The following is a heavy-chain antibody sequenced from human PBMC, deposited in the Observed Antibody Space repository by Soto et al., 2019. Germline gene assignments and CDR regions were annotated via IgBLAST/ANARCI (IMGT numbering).Heavy chain of an antibody. CDR1: GFTFSSYG. CDR2: ISYDGSNK. CDR3: AKEWVYDSSGWSFDY. J-gene: IGHJ4*02. D-gene: IGHD3-22*01. V-gene: IGHV3-30*18. Sequence: QVQLVESGGGVVQPGRSLRLSCAASGFTFSSYGMHWVRQAPGKGLEWVALISYDGSNKYYADSVKGRFTISRDNSKNTLYLQMNSLRAEDTAVYYCAKEWVYDSSGWSFDYWGQGTLVTVSS.